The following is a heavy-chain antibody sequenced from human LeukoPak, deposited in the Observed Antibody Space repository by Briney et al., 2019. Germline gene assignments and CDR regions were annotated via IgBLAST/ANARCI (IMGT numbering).Heavy chain of an antibody. D-gene: IGHD2-15*01. J-gene: IGHJ5*02. V-gene: IGHV1-2*02. CDR1: GYTLTEFS. CDR2: INPNSGDT. Sequence: ASVKVSCKVSGYTLTEFSMHWVRQAPGQGLEWMGWINPNSGDTNYAQKFQGRVTMTRDTSISTVYMELRRLRYDDTAAYYCARGPLEYCSGGTCYSGRNWFDPWGQGTLVTVSS. CDR3: ARGPLEYCSGGTCYSGRNWFDP.